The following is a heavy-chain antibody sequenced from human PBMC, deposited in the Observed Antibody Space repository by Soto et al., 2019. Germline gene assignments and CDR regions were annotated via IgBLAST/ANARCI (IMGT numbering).Heavy chain of an antibody. CDR2: IYYSGST. J-gene: IGHJ5*02. CDR1: VGSISSGCYY. V-gene: IGHV4-31*03. D-gene: IGHD6-13*01. Sequence: PSSTXSLTCTVSVGSISSGCYYLSWIRQHPGKGLEWIGYIYYSGSTYYNPSLKSRVTISVDTSKNQFSLKLRSVTAADTAVYYCERVVRSSWYGDNWLETWGQGTLV. CDR3: ERVVRSSWYGDNWLET.